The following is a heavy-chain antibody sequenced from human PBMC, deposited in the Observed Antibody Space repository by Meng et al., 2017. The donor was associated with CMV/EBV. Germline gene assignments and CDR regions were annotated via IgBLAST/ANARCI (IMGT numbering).Heavy chain of an antibody. CDR2: ISSSSSTI. CDR1: GFTFSSYS. Sequence: GESLKISCAASGFTFSSYSMNWVRQAPGKGLEWVSYISSSSSTIYYADSVKGRFTISRDNAKNSLYLQMNSLRAEGTAVYYCATTWDDCGGDCYSLYYYGMDVWGQGTTVTVSS. CDR3: ATTWDDCGGDCYSLYYYGMDV. J-gene: IGHJ6*02. D-gene: IGHD2-21*01. V-gene: IGHV3-48*04.